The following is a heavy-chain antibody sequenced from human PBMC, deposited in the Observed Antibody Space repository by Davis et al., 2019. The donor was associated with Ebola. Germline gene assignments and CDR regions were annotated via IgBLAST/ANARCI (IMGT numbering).Heavy chain of an antibody. Sequence: GESLKIPCLASGFTFGNYNMNWVRQTPGKGLEWVSYISTSGSTLYYADSVKGRFTISRDNAKNSLYLQMNSLRDEDTAVYYCARDPPVSMGSDAFDVWGRGTMVTVSS. CDR2: ISTSGSTL. D-gene: IGHD2-8*01. CDR1: GFTFGNYN. CDR3: ARDPPVSMGSDAFDV. J-gene: IGHJ3*01. V-gene: IGHV3-48*02.